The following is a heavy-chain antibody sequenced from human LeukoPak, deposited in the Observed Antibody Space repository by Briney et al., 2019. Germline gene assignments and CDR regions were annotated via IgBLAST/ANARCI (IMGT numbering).Heavy chain of an antibody. CDR1: GGSVNSGSYY. CDR3: ARDIYYDSSGYSYYFDY. D-gene: IGHD3-22*01. J-gene: IGHJ4*02. CDR2: IYYSGST. V-gene: IGHV4-61*01. Sequence: PSETLSLTCTVSGGSVNSGSYYWGWIRQPPGKGLEWIGYIYYSGSTNYNPSLKSRVTISVDTSKNQFSLKLSSVTAADTAVYYCARDIYYDSSGYSYYFDYWGQGTLVTVSS.